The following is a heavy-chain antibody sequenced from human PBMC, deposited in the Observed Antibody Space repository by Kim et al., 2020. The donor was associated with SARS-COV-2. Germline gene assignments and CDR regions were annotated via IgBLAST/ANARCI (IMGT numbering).Heavy chain of an antibody. J-gene: IGHJ4*02. CDR3: AIAAALVH. CDR2: GDNT. D-gene: IGHD6-13*01. V-gene: IGHV3-23*01. Sequence: GDNTYYADAVKGRYTISRDNSNNTLYLKMNSLRAEDTAVYYCAIAAALVHWGQGTLVTVSS.